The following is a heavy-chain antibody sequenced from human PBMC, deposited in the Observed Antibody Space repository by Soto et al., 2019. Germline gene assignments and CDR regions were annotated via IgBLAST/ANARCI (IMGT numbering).Heavy chain of an antibody. D-gene: IGHD6-6*01. V-gene: IGHV4-4*02. CDR3: VRESVASGPNYFDT. J-gene: IGHJ5*02. CDR1: GGSISSSNW. Sequence: PSETLSLTCAVSGGSISSSNWWIWVRQPPGKGLEWIWEIYHSGSTNYNPSLKSRVTISVDNSKNQFSLKLSSVTAADTAVYYCVRESVASGPNYFDTWGPGTLVTASS. CDR2: IYHSGST.